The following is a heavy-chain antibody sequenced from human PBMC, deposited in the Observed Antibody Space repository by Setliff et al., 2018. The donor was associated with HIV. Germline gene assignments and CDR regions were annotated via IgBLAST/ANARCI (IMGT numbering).Heavy chain of an antibody. V-gene: IGHV1-8*01. J-gene: IGHJ4*02. D-gene: IGHD1-1*01. CDR1: GYTFTSYD. Sequence: ASVKVSCKASGYTFTSYDINWVRQATGQGLEWMGWMNPNSGNTRISQRFRGSVTMTRDRSINTAYMELSGLTSDDTAVYYCARQLSNSFDYWGQGTLVTVSS. CDR3: ARQLSNSFDY. CDR2: MNPNSGNT.